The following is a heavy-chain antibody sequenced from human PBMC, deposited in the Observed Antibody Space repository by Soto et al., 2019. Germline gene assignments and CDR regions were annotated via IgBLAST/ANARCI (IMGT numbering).Heavy chain of an antibody. D-gene: IGHD3-16*02. V-gene: IGHV3-66*01. CDR2: IYSGGST. CDR3: ARDRDIWGSYRPTDAFDI. CDR1: GFTVSSNY. Sequence: EVQLVESGGGLVQPGGSLSLSCAASGFTVSSNYMSWVRQAPGKGLEWVSVIYSGGSTYYADSVKGRFTISRDNSKNTLYLQMNSLRAEDTAVYYCARDRDIWGSYRPTDAFDIWGQGTMVTVSS. J-gene: IGHJ3*02.